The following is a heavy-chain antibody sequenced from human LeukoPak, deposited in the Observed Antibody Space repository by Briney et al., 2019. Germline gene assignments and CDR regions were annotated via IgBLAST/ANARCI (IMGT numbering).Heavy chain of an antibody. J-gene: IGHJ4*02. CDR2: MYHSGST. D-gene: IGHD3-22*01. Sequence: SETLSLTCIVSGYSISSGYYWAWIRPPPGKGLEWIGNMYHSGSTYYNPSLKSRVTLSIDTSKNQFSLKLRSVTAADTAVYYCARARNRLTMIEDWGQGTLVTVSS. CDR1: GYSISSGYY. CDR3: ARARNRLTMIED. V-gene: IGHV4-38-2*02.